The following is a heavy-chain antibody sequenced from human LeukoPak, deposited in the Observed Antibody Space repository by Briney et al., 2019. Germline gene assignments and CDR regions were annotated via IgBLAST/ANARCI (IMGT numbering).Heavy chain of an antibody. Sequence: GGSLRLSCAASGFTFSSYWMSWVRQAPGKGLEWVANIKQDGSEKYYVDSVKGRFTISRDNAKNSLYLQMNSLRAEDTAVYYCAKDGGRYSSSSLEGDYWGQGTLVTVSS. J-gene: IGHJ4*02. D-gene: IGHD6-6*01. V-gene: IGHV3-7*01. CDR2: IKQDGSEK. CDR1: GFTFSSYW. CDR3: AKDGGRYSSSSLEGDY.